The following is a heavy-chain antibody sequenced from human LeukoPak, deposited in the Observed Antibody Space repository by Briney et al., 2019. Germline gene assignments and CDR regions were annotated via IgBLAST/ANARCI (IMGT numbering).Heavy chain of an antibody. V-gene: IGHV1-2*04. CDR3: ARATGTYWWFDS. Sequence: GASVKLSCKASVYTFTDYNIHWVRQAPGQGLGRRVWINPDIDDTNYAQKFQGWVTMTRDMSISTAYMDVSRLRSDDTAIYYCARATGTYWWFDSWGQGTLVTVSS. J-gene: IGHJ5*01. CDR2: INPDIDDT. D-gene: IGHD1-26*01. CDR1: VYTFTDYN.